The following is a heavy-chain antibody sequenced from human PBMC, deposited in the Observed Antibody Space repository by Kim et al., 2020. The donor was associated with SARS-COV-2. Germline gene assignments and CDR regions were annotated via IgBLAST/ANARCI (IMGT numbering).Heavy chain of an antibody. CDR1: GFTFSDSW. J-gene: IGHJ4*01. Sequence: GGSLRLSCAASGFTFSDSWMDWVRQTAGGGLLWVARINPDGTSTYYPDSVKGRFAISRDNSKNTLYLQMNSLRTEDTAVYYCFRGGVDFWGHGTLVTVSS. D-gene: IGHD3-10*01. V-gene: IGHV3-74*01. CDR2: INPDGTST. CDR3: FRGGVDF.